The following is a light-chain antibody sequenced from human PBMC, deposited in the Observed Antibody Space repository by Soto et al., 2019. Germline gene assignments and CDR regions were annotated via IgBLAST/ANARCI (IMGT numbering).Light chain of an antibody. CDR2: DAS. V-gene: IGKV1-5*01. CDR1: QSIVRW. J-gene: IGKJ1*01. Sequence: DIQVTQSPATLSASLGGRVTITWRASQSIVRWVAWYQQKPGRAPSLIIYDASTLQTGVPCRFSGSGSGTEFTLTISSLQPDDFATYYCQQYTSYPWTFGQGAKVDIK. CDR3: QQYTSYPWT.